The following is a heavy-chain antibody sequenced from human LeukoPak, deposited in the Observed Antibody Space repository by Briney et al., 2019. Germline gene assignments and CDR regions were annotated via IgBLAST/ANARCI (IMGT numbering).Heavy chain of an antibody. CDR3: ARAHPGYFDY. J-gene: IGHJ4*02. Sequence: ASVKVSGKASVYTSTSYYMHWVRQAPGQGLEWMGTINPSGGSTSYAQKFQGRVTMTRDMSTSTVYMELSSLRSEDTAVYYCARAHPGYFDYWGQGTLVTVSS. V-gene: IGHV1-46*01. D-gene: IGHD3-10*01. CDR1: VYTSTSYY. CDR2: INPSGGST.